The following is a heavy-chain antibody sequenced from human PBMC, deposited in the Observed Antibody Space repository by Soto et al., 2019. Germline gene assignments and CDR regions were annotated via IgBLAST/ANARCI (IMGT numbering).Heavy chain of an antibody. CDR3: ATYGSGSYTPATFDY. CDR2: IYYSGST. D-gene: IGHD3-10*01. Sequence: QVQLQESGPGLVKPSQTLSLTCTVSGGSISSGGYYWSWIRQHPGKGLEWIGYIYYSGSTPYNPSLKRRVTTSVYTSKTQSSLQLTSATAAATAVYYCATYGSGSYTPATFDYWGQVTLVTVSS. CDR1: GGSISSGGYY. J-gene: IGHJ4*02. V-gene: IGHV4-31*03.